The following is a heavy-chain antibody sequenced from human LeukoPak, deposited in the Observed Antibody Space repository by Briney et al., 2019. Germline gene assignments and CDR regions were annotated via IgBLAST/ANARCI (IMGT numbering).Heavy chain of an antibody. CDR2: ISGSGVST. Sequence: GGSLRLSCAASGFTFSSYAMSWVRQAPGKGLEWVSAISGSGVSTYYADSVKGRFTISRDNSKNTLYLQMNSLRAEDAAVYYCAREGRSGWYYFDYWGQGTLVTVTS. D-gene: IGHD6-19*01. V-gene: IGHV3-23*01. J-gene: IGHJ4*02. CDR3: AREGRSGWYYFDY. CDR1: GFTFSSYA.